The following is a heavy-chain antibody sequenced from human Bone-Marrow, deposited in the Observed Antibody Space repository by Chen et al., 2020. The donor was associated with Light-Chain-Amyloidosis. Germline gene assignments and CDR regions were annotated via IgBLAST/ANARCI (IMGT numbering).Heavy chain of an antibody. CDR1: GYTFPNYL. V-gene: IGHV5-51*01. CDR3: ARRRDGYNFDY. Sequence: EVQLEQAGPEVKKPGESLKISCKGSGYTFPNYLIGWVRQMPGKGLEWMGVNYPDDSDARYRPDVKGQVTITADKSSTTAYLQWRRLKASDTAMYYCARRRDGYNFDYWGQGTLVTVSS. D-gene: IGHD5-12*01. J-gene: IGHJ4*02. CDR2: NYPDDSDA.